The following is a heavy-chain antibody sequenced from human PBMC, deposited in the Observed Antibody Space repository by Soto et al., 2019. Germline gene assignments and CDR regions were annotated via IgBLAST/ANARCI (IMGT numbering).Heavy chain of an antibody. CDR2: INPNSGGT. CDR3: ARAKITMVRGVISHYYYYGMDV. J-gene: IGHJ6*02. CDR1: GYTFTGYY. D-gene: IGHD3-10*01. Sequence: ASVKVSCKASGYTFTGYYMHWVRQAPGQGLEWMGWINPNSGGTNYAQKFQGRVTMTRDTSISTAYMEPSRLRSDDTAVYYCARAKITMVRGVISHYYYYGMDVWGQGTTVTVSS. V-gene: IGHV1-2*02.